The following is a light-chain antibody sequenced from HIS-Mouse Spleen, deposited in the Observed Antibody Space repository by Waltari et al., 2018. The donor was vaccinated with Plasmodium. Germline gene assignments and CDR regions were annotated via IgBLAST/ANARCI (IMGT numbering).Light chain of an antibody. CDR3: CSYAGSSTYV. CDR2: EGS. V-gene: IGLV2-23*01. Sequence: QSALTQPASVSGSHGQSITITCTDTSSDIWSYKHAYWYQQHTGKAPKLMSYEGSKRPSGVSNRFSGSKSGNTASLTISGLQAEDEADYYCCSYAGSSTYVFGTGTKVTVL. CDR1: SSDIWSYKH. J-gene: IGLJ1*01.